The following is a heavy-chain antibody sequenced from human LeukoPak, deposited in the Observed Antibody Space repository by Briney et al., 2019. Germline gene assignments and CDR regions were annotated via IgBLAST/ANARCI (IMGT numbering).Heavy chain of an antibody. CDR2: MNPNSGNT. Sequence: ASVKVSCKASGYTFTSYDINWVRQATGQGLEWMGWMNPNSGNTGYAQKFQGRVTMTRNTSISTAYMELSSLRSEDTAVYYCARVTGYMIEDYFDYWGQGTLVTVSS. J-gene: IGHJ4*02. CDR3: ARVTGYMIEDYFDY. V-gene: IGHV1-8*01. CDR1: GYTFTSYD. D-gene: IGHD3-22*01.